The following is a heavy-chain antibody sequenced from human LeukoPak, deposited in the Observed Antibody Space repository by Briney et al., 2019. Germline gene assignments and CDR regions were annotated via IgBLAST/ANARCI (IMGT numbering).Heavy chain of an antibody. CDR2: ISSSSYI. V-gene: IGHV3-21*01. J-gene: IGHJ4*02. Sequence: GGSLRLSCAASGFTFSSYSMNWVRQAPGKGLEWVSSISSSSYIYYADSVKGRFTISRDNAKNSLYLQMNSLRAEDTAVYYCARDGSSGPPPFVDYWGQGTLVTVSS. CDR1: GFTFSSYS. D-gene: IGHD6-19*01. CDR3: ARDGSSGPPPFVDY.